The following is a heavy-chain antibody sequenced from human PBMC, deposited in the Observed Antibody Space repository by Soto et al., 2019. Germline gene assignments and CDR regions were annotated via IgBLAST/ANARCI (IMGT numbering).Heavy chain of an antibody. Sequence: EVQLVESGGGLVKPGGSLRLSCAASGFTFSSYSMNWVRQAPGKGLEWVSSISSSSSYIYYADSVKGRFTISRDNAKNTLYLQMNSLRAEDTAVYDCARDRRAAPYAYWGQGTVVTVSS. D-gene: IGHD6-6*01. CDR2: ISSSSSYI. V-gene: IGHV3-21*01. CDR3: ARDRRAAPYAY. CDR1: GFTFSSYS. J-gene: IGHJ4*02.